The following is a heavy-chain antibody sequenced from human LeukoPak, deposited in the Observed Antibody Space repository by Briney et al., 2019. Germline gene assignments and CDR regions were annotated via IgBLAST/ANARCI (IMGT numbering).Heavy chain of an antibody. CDR2: IYYSGST. CDR3: ARDGGAMVNSPIDY. CDR1: GGSISSSSYY. V-gene: IGHV4-39*07. Sequence: SETLSLTCTVSGGSISSSSYYWGWIRQPPGKGLEWIGSIYYSGSTYYNPSLKGRVTISVDTSKNQFSLKLSSVTAADTAVYYCARDGGAMVNSPIDYWGQGTLVTVSS. D-gene: IGHD5-18*01. J-gene: IGHJ4*02.